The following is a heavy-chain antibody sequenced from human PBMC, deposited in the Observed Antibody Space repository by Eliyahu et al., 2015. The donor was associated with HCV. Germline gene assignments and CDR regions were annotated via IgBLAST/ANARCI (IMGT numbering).Heavy chain of an antibody. J-gene: IGHJ6*02. CDR3: ANPGFYSSSWSTQGYGMDV. D-gene: IGHD6-13*01. Sequence: SGFTFNNFAMSWVRQAPGKGLEXVSAISGXGGSTYYADSVKGRFTXSRDNSKNTLYLQMNSLRAEDTAVYYCANPGFYSSSWSTQGYGMDVWGQGTTVTVSS. V-gene: IGHV3-23*01. CDR2: ISGXGGST. CDR1: GFTFNNFA.